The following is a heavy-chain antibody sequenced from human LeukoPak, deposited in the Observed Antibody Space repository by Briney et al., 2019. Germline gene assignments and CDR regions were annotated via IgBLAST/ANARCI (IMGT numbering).Heavy chain of an antibody. CDR2: ISSSGGTI. CDR1: GFTFSSFA. V-gene: IGHV3-23*01. CDR3: AKRGSAWSFDY. D-gene: IGHD6-19*01. J-gene: IGHJ4*02. Sequence: GGSLRLSCAASGFTFSSFAMTWVRQAPGKGLEWVSAISSSGGTIFYADSVKGRFTISRDNTKNTLYLQMNSLRVEDTALYYCAKRGSAWSFDYWGQGTLVTVSS.